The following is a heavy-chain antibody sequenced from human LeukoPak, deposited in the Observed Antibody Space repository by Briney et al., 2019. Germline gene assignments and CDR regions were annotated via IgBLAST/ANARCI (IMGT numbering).Heavy chain of an antibody. CDR2: INPKNGGT. CDR3: ARGFWQWLVKGRRFDY. D-gene: IGHD6-19*01. Sequence: GASVKVSCKASRGTFSSYAISWVRQAPGQGLEWMGWINPKNGGTNYAQKFQGRVTMTRNTSISTAYMELSSLRSEDTAVYYCARGFWQWLVKGRRFDYWGQGTLVTVSS. V-gene: IGHV1-8*02. J-gene: IGHJ4*02. CDR1: RGTFSSYA.